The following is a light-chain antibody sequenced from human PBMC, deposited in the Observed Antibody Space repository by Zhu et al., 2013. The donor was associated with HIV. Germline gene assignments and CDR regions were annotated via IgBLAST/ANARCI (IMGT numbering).Light chain of an antibody. V-gene: IGKV1-5*03. Sequence: DIQMTQSPSTLSASIGDSVTITCRASQTLNNWLAWFQQKPGKAPKLLIYKVSNLETGVPSRFSGSGSGTEYTLTISSLQPDDFATYCCQQYNSFPXLFGHGTKVEIK. CDR1: QTLNNW. J-gene: IGKJ1*01. CDR3: QQYNSFPXL. CDR2: KVS.